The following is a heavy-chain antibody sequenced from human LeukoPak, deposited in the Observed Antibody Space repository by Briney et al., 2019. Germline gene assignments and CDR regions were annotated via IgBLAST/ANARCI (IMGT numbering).Heavy chain of an antibody. J-gene: IGHJ4*02. D-gene: IGHD3-10*01. CDR2: MYLSGTT. V-gene: IGHV4-4*02. Sequence: SETLSLTCTVSGDSINSLDLWSWVRQPPGKGLEWIGEMYLSGTTHSNPSVKSRVTISIDKSKNQFFLNLSSVTAADTAVYYCARGLWFGEFYYWGQGTLVTVSS. CDR1: GDSINSLDL. CDR3: ARGLWFGEFYY.